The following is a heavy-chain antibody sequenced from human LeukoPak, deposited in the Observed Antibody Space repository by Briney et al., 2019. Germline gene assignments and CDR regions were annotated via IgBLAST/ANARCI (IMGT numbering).Heavy chain of an antibody. Sequence: GASVKVSCKVSRYTLTDLSMHWVRQAPGKGLEWMGGFDTEDGRRMYAQKFQDRVTVTEDTSTDTAYMELSSLRAEDTAVHYCVTGGPWGIPVPGGGPLDYWGQGTLVTVSS. CDR2: FDTEDGRR. CDR3: VTGGPWGIPVPGGGPLDY. CDR1: RYTLTDLS. J-gene: IGHJ4*02. D-gene: IGHD6-19*01. V-gene: IGHV1-24*01.